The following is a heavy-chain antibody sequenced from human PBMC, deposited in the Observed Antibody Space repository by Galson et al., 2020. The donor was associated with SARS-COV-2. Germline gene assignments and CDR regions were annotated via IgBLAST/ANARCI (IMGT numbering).Heavy chain of an antibody. V-gene: IGHV3-15*07. CDR3: TTDILPWIVVVVAANYDY. J-gene: IGHJ4*02. D-gene: IGHD2-15*01. CDR2: IKSKTDGGTT. Sequence: GGSLRLSCAASGFTFSNAWMNWVRQAPGKGLEWVGRIKSKTDGGTTDYAAPVKGRFTISRDDSKNTLYLQMNSLKTEDTAVYYCTTDILPWIVVVVAANYDYWGQGTLVTVSS. CDR1: GFTFSNAW.